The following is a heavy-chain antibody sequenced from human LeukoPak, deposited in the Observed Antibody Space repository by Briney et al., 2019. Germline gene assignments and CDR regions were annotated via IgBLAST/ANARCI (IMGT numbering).Heavy chain of an antibody. CDR1: GFTFSSYA. J-gene: IGHJ3*02. Sequence: GGSLRLSCAASGFTFSSYAMSWVRQAPGKGLEWVSAISGSGGSTYYADSVKGRFTISRDNSKNTLYLQMNSLRAEDTAVYYCANQPLGQLERREGDAFDIWGQGTMVTVSS. V-gene: IGHV3-23*01. CDR3: ANQPLGQLERREGDAFDI. CDR2: ISGSGGST. D-gene: IGHD1-1*01.